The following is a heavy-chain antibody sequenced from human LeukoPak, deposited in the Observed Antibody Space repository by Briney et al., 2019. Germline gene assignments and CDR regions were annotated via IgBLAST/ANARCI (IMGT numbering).Heavy chain of an antibody. CDR3: ARDRGGSGTGTFDY. Sequence: GGSLRLSCAASGFTFSSYEMNWVRQAPGKGLEWVSYISSSGSTIYYADSVKGRFTISRDNAKNSLYLQMNSLRAEDTAVYYCARDRGGSGTGTFDYWGQGTLVTVSS. CDR2: ISSSGSTI. J-gene: IGHJ4*02. V-gene: IGHV3-48*03. CDR1: GFTFSSYE. D-gene: IGHD3-10*01.